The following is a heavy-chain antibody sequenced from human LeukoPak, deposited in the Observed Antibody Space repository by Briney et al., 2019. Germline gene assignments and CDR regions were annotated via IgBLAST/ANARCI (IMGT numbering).Heavy chain of an antibody. CDR2: IIPIFGTA. CDR1: GGTFSSYA. J-gene: IGHJ4*02. Sequence: GSSVKVSCKASGGTFSSYAISWVRQDPGQGLEWMGGIIPIFGTANYAQKFQGRLTITADESTSTAYMELSSLRSEDTAVYYCASQNPIVVVPAAKGHFFDYWGQGTLVTVSS. D-gene: IGHD2-2*01. V-gene: IGHV1-69*01. CDR3: ASQNPIVVVPAAKGHFFDY.